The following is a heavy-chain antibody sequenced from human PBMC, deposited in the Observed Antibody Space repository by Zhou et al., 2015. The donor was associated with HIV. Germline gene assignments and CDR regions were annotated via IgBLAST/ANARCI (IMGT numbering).Heavy chain of an antibody. CDR2: ISYDGSNK. D-gene: IGHD3-3*01. V-gene: IGHV3-30*18. J-gene: IGHJ6*02. CDR3: AKEVRFLELRWYYGMDV. CDR1: GFTFSSYG. Sequence: QVQLVESGGGVVQPGRSLRLSCAASGFTFSSYGMHWVRQAPGKGLEWVAVISYDGSNKYYADSVKGRFTISRDNSKNTLYLQMNSLRAEDTAVYYCAKEVRFLELRWYYGMDVWGQGTTVTVSS.